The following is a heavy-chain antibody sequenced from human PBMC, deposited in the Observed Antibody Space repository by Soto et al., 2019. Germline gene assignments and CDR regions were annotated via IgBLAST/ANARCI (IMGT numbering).Heavy chain of an antibody. Sequence: SETLSLTCAVYGGSFSGNYWSWIRQPPGKGLEWIGEFSDSGSTNYNPSLKSRVTISEDMSKSQLSLKLSSVTAADTAVYYCARQETYLYDNSGHYYLSYWGQGTLVTVSS. CDR1: GGSFSGNY. J-gene: IGHJ4*02. D-gene: IGHD3-22*01. CDR3: ARQETYLYDNSGHYYLSY. V-gene: IGHV4-34*01. CDR2: FSDSGST.